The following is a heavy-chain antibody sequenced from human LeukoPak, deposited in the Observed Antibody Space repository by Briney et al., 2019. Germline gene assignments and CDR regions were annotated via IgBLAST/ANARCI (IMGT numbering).Heavy chain of an antibody. CDR3: ARDSPYAYYGLDV. Sequence: GGSLRLSCAASGFTFSSYWMHWVRQAPGKGLVWVSRIESDGSSTIYADSVKGRFTISRDNAKNTLYLQMNSLRAEDTAVYYCARDSPYAYYGLDVWGQGTTVTVSS. J-gene: IGHJ6*02. CDR2: IESDGSST. D-gene: IGHD4-17*01. CDR1: GFTFSSYW. V-gene: IGHV3-74*01.